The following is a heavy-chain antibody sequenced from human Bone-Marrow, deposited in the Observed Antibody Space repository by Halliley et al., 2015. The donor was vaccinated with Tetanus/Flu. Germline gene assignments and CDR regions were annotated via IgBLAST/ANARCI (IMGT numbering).Heavy chain of an antibody. CDR3: ARRLAGSGVWYFDF. V-gene: IGHV3-21*01. D-gene: IGHD3-10*01. CDR2: ITSTSSNI. CDR1: GFTFSIYS. Sequence: TASGFTFSIYSMNWVRQAPGKGLEWVSSITSTSSNIYYADSVKGRFTISRDNAKNSLYLQINSLRAEDTAVYYCARRLAGSGVWYFDFWGRGPLVTVSS. J-gene: IGHJ2*01.